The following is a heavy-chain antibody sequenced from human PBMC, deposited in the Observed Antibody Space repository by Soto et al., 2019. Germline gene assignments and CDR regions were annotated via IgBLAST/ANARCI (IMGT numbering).Heavy chain of an antibody. CDR1: GGSISSYY. J-gene: IGHJ3*02. D-gene: IGHD6-19*01. CDR3: ARAGYSSGWSDDAFDI. CDR2: IYYSGST. Sequence: SETLSLTCTVSGGSISSYYWSWIRQPPGKGLEWIGYIYYSGSTNYNPSLKSRVTISVDTSKNQFSLKLSSVTAADTAVYYCARAGYSSGWSDDAFDIWGQGTMVTV. V-gene: IGHV4-59*08.